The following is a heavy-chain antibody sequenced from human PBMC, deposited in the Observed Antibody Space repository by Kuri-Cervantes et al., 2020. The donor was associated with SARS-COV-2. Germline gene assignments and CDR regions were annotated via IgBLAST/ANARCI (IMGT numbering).Heavy chain of an antibody. J-gene: IGHJ6*03. V-gene: IGHV3-69-1*01. D-gene: IGHD3-3*01. Sequence: GGSLRLSCAASGFTFSDYYMNWVRQAPGKGLEWVSSISSSSTIYYADSVKGRFTISRDNAKNSLYLQMNSLRAEDTAVYYCARASGYDFWSGYNYYYYYMDVWGKGTTVTVSS. CDR1: GFTFSDYY. CDR2: ISSSSTI. CDR3: ARASGYDFWSGYNYYYYYMDV.